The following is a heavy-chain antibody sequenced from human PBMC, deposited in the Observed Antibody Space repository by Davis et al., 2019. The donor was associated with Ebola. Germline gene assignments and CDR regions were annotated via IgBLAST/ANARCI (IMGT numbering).Heavy chain of an antibody. J-gene: IGHJ5*02. CDR2: IIPIFGTA. V-gene: IGHV1-69*13. CDR3: AREVQQLVLRLGFDP. Sequence: SVKVSCKASGGTFSSYAISWVRQAPGQGLEWMGGIIPIFGTANYAQKFQGRVTITADESTSTAYMELSSLRSEDTAVYYCAREVQQLVLRLGFDPGGQGTLVTVSS. CDR1: GGTFSSYA. D-gene: IGHD6-13*01.